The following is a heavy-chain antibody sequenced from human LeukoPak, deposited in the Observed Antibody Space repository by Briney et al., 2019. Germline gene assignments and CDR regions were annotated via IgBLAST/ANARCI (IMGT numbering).Heavy chain of an antibody. CDR1: GGSITSDH. CDR3: VRHVGGTTLDY. Sequence: SETLSLTCTVSGGSITSDHWNWIRQPPGKGLEWIGYISYIGSTDYNPSLKSRVTISVDTSKNQFSLKLSSVTAADTAVYYCVRHVGGTTLDYWGQGTLVTVAS. D-gene: IGHD1-14*01. J-gene: IGHJ4*02. CDR2: ISYIGST. V-gene: IGHV4-59*08.